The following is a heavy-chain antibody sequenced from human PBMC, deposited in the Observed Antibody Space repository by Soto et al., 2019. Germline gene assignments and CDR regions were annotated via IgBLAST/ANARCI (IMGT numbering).Heavy chain of an antibody. J-gene: IGHJ6*03. Sequence: ASVKVSCKASGYTFTSYGISWVRQAPGQGLEWMGWISAYNGNTNYAQKLQGRVTMTTDTSTSTAYTELRSLRSDDTAVYYCARGYGSGSYFLLYYYYMDVWGKGTTVTVSS. CDR2: ISAYNGNT. D-gene: IGHD3-10*01. V-gene: IGHV1-18*01. CDR3: ARGYGSGSYFLLYYYYMDV. CDR1: GYTFTSYG.